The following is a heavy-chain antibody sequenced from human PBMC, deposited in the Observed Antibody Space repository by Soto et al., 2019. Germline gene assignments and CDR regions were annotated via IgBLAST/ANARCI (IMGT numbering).Heavy chain of an antibody. CDR3: ARDPGHVWTYYDFWSGPTGMDV. D-gene: IGHD3-3*01. J-gene: IGHJ6*02. Sequence: GGSLRLSCAASGFTFSSYAMHWVRQAPGKGLEWVAVISYDGSNKYYADSVRGRFTISRDNSKNTLYLQMNSLRAEDTAVYYCARDPGHVWTYYDFWSGPTGMDVWGQGTTVTVSS. V-gene: IGHV3-30-3*01. CDR1: GFTFSSYA. CDR2: ISYDGSNK.